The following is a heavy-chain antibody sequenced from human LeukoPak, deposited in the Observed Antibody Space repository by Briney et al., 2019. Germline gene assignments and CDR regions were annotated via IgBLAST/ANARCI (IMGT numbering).Heavy chain of an antibody. CDR2: IHYSGST. Sequence: PSETLSLTSTVPGGSISSYYWSWIRKPPGKGREWIGYIHYSGSTNYNPSLKSRVTISVDTSKNQFSLKLSSVTAADTAVYYCARDSDCGGGCPDAFDIWGQGTMVTVPS. V-gene: IGHV4-59*01. CDR3: ARDSDCGGGCPDAFDI. J-gene: IGHJ3*02. CDR1: GGSISSYY. D-gene: IGHD2-21*02.